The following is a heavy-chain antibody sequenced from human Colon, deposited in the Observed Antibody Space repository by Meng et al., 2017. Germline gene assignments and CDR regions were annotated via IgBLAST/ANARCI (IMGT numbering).Heavy chain of an antibody. V-gene: IGHV3-21*01. Sequence: GESLKISCAASGFTFSSYTMNWVRQAPGKGLEWVSSISTRGSYIYYADSVRGRFTISRDNAGNSLFLQMNSLRAEDTAVYYCAREMSCSITCPFDYWGQGELVNGAS. J-gene: IGHJ4*02. CDR1: GFTFSSYT. CDR3: AREMSCSITCPFDY. CDR2: ISTRGSYI. D-gene: IGHD2-2*01.